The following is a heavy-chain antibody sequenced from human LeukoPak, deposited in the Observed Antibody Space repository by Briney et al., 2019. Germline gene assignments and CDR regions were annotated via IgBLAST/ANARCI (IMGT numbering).Heavy chain of an antibody. CDR3: ARRGTTYCTVDSCHPNWFDP. J-gene: IGHJ5*02. CDR2: ISSSSSTI. Sequence: PGGSLRLSCAVSGXTFSTYSVNWVRQAPGKGLECVSYISSSSSTIYYADSVRGRFTISRDNAKNSLYLLMNSLRVEDTAVYYCARRGTTYCTVDSCHPNWFDPWGQGTLVTVSS. CDR1: GXTFSTYS. D-gene: IGHD2-15*01. V-gene: IGHV3-48*04.